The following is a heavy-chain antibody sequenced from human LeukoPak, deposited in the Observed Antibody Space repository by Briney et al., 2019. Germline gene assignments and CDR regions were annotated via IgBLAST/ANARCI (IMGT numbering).Heavy chain of an antibody. D-gene: IGHD2-2*01. CDR2: IYHSGST. V-gene: IGHV4-4*02. Sequence: SETLSLTCAVSGGSISSSNWWSWGRQPPGKGLEWIGEIYHSGSTNYNPSLKSRVPISVDKSKNQFSLKLSSVTAADTAVYYCARIMGRGYCSSTSCRGDWFDPWGQGTLVTVSS. CDR3: ARIMGRGYCSSTSCRGDWFDP. J-gene: IGHJ5*02. CDR1: GGSISSSNW.